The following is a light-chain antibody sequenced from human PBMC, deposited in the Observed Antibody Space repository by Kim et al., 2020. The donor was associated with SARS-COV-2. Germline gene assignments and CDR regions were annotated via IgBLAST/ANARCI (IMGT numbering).Light chain of an antibody. CDR2: QDN. CDR1: KLGDKY. CDR3: QAWDSSTWV. Sequence: SYELTQPPSVSVSPGQTASITCSGDKLGDKYACWYQQKPGKSPVLVIYQDNKRPSGIPERFSGSNSGNTATLTISGTQAMDEADYYCQAWDSSTWV. V-gene: IGLV3-1*01. J-gene: IGLJ3*02.